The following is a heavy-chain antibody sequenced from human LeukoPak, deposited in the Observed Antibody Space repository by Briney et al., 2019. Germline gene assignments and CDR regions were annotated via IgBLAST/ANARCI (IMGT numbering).Heavy chain of an antibody. CDR2: IYYSGST. D-gene: IGHD2-2*02. CDR1: GGSIRSSSYY. J-gene: IGHJ2*01. CDR3: ATRVVPAAIWYFDL. V-gene: IGHV4-39*01. Sequence: SETLSLTCTVSGGSIRSSSYYWGWIRQPPGKGLEWIGSIYYSGSTYYNPSLKSRVTISVDTSKNQFSLKLSSVTAADTAVYYCATRVVPAAIWYFDLWGRGTLVTVSS.